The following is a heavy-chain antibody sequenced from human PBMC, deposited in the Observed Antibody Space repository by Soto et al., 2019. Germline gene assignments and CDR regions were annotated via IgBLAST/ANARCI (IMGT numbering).Heavy chain of an antibody. D-gene: IGHD3-22*01. Sequence: VEVSCKASGCTFTNNVIYWVRQEPGQGLEWMGWMNPNSGNTGYAQKFQGRVTMTRNTSIRTAYIDLSSLSSDDTALYYCARDYFDSSDYTTNWFDPWGQGTLVTVSS. J-gene: IGHJ5*02. V-gene: IGHV1-8*01. CDR3: ARDYFDSSDYTTNWFDP. CDR1: GCTFTNNV. CDR2: MNPNSGNT.